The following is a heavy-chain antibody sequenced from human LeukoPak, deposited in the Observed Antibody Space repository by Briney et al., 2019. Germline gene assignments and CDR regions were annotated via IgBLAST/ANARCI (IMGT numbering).Heavy chain of an antibody. D-gene: IGHD1-26*01. CDR3: ARDLFSGSYYEDF. CDR1: GFTFSRYW. J-gene: IGHJ4*02. CDR2: IDQDGSSK. V-gene: IGHV3-7*01. Sequence: GESLKISCAASGFTFSRYWMNWVRQAPGKGLEWVANIDQDGSSKYYVDSVKGRFSISRDDAKNSLYLQMNSLRAEDTAVYYCARDLFSGSYYEDFWGQGTLVTVSS.